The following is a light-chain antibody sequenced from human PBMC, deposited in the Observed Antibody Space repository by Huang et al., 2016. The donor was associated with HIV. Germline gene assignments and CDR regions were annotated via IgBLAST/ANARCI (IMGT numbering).Light chain of an antibody. CDR3: QQYNTSPRT. V-gene: IGKV3-15*01. CDR2: GSS. CDR1: QRVFKN. J-gene: IGKJ1*01. Sequence: ENLMTKSPPTRSASPGENATLSCRASQRVFKNLACYQQKPGQAPKLLIYGSSTRAAGIPARFSGSGSGTDFTLTISSLQSEDFAVYYCQQYNTSPRTFGQGTKVEV.